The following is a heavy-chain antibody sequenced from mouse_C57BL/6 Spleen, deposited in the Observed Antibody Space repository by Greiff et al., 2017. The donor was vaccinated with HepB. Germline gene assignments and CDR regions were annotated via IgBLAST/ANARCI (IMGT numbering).Heavy chain of an antibody. J-gene: IGHJ3*01. D-gene: IGHD2-3*01. CDR2: IHPNSGST. Sequence: QVQLKQPGAELVKPGASVKLSCKASGYTFTSYWMHWVKQRPGQGLEWIGMIHPNSGSTNYNEKFKSKATLTVDKSSSTAYMQLSSLTSEDSAVYYCARPVYYDGYAWFAYWGQGTLVTVSA. CDR3: ARPVYYDGYAWFAY. CDR1: GYTFTSYW. V-gene: IGHV1-64*01.